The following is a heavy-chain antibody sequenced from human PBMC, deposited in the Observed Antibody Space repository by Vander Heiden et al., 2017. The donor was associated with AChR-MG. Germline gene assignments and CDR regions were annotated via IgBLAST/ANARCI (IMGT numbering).Heavy chain of an antibody. CDR3: ATQGGYCSSTSCYGWD. J-gene: IGHJ4*02. D-gene: IGHD2-2*01. CDR1: GGTFSSYA. CDR2: IIPIFGTA. V-gene: IGHV1-69*06. Sequence: QVQLVQSGAEVKKPGSSVKVSCKASGGTFSSYAIRWVRQAPGQGLEWMGGIIPIFGTANYAQKFQGRVTITADKSTSTAYMELSSLRSEDTAVYYCATQGGYCSSTSCYGWDWGQGTLVTVSS.